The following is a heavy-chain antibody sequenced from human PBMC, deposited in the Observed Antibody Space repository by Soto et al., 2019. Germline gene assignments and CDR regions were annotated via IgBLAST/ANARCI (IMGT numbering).Heavy chain of an antibody. J-gene: IGHJ3*02. CDR2: ISWDGGST. CDR1: GFTFDDYT. CDR3: AKDIGDSSSYAFDI. V-gene: IGHV3-43*01. Sequence: GGSLRLSCAASGFTFDDYTMHWVRQAPGKGLEWVSLISWDGGSTYYADSVKGRFTISRDNSKNSLYLQINSLRTEDTALYYCAKDIGDSSSYAFDIWGQGTMVTVSS. D-gene: IGHD6-6*01.